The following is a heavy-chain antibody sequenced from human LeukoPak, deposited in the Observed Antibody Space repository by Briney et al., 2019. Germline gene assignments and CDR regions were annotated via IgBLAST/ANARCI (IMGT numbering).Heavy chain of an antibody. V-gene: IGHV4-39*01. Sequence: PSETLSHTCTVSGGSISSGTDYCGWVRQPPGKGLEWIGSIYYSGSTSYNPSLKSRVTISVDTSKNQFSLKLDSVTAADTAVYYCARNASDSGTSYFDYWGQGTLVTVSS. CDR3: ARNASDSGTSYFDY. J-gene: IGHJ4*02. CDR2: IYYSGST. D-gene: IGHD1-26*01. CDR1: GGSISSGTDY.